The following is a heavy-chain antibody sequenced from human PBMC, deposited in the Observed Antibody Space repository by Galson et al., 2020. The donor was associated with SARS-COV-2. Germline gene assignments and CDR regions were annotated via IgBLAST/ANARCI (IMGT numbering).Heavy chain of an antibody. CDR2: ISPNSDYT. CDR3: AGSHKNFWYNFDN. CDR1: GLIFSDYY. D-gene: IGHD6-13*01. Sequence: GGSLRLSCTASGLIFSDYYMTWIRQAPGKGLEWISYISPNSDYTNYADSVRGRFTISRDNTKTSLFLHMDSLRAEDTAVYYCAGSHKNFWYNFDNWGQGALGTVSS. V-gene: IGHV3-11*03. J-gene: IGHJ4*02.